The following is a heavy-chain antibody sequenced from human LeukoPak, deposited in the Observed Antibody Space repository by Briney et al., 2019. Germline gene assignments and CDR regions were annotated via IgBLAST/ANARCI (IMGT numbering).Heavy chain of an antibody. CDR3: ARVAEAAAFDS. V-gene: IGHV3-21*06. CDR2: ISSSSRYI. J-gene: IGHJ4*02. Sequence: GGSLRLSCAASGFTFRSYSMNRVRQAPGKGLEWVSSISSSSRYIYYADSMKGRFTISRDNSKNSLYLQMNSLRAEDTAVYYCARVAEAAAFDSWGQGTLVTVSS. CDR1: GFTFRSYS. D-gene: IGHD6-13*01.